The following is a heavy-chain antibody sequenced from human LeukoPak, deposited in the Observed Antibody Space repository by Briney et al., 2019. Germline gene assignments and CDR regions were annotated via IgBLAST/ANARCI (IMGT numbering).Heavy chain of an antibody. CDR1: GGSISTTSYY. CDR2: IYYSGST. CDR3: ARHRRGLLWFGESPYFDY. J-gene: IGHJ4*02. D-gene: IGHD3-10*01. V-gene: IGHV4-39*07. Sequence: SQTLSLTCTVSGGSISTTSYYWGWIRQPPGKGLECIGNIYYSGSTYYNPSLKSRVTISVDTSKNQFSLKLTSVTAADTAVYYCARHRRGLLWFGESPYFDYWGQGTLVTVSS.